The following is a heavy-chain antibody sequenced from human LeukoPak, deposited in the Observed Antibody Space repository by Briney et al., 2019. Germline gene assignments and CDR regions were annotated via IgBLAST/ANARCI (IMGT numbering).Heavy chain of an antibody. CDR3: ARGGHYDSSGYYVKDAFDI. J-gene: IGHJ3*02. CDR2: TYYRSKWYN. V-gene: IGHV6-1*01. CDR1: GDSVSSNSAA. D-gene: IGHD3-22*01. Sequence: SQTLSLTCAISGDSVSSNSAAWNWIRQSPSRGLEWLGRTYYRSKWYNDYAVSVKSRITINPDTSKNQFSLQLNSVTPEDTAVYYCARGGHYDSSGYYVKDAFDIWGQGTMVTVSS.